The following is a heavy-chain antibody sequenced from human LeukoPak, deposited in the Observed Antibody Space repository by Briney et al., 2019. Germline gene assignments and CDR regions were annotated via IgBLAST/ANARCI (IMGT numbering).Heavy chain of an antibody. V-gene: IGHV3-21*01. Sequence: GGSLRLSRAPSGFTFSIYTMNWVRQAPGKGLEWVSSISSFSCYIYCADSVKGRFTTPRDNAKNSLYLQMNSLRAEDRAVYYCARGEGVVVLAATLEPDYWGQGTLVTVSS. CDR3: ARGEGVVVLAATLEPDY. D-gene: IGHD2-2*01. CDR1: GFTFSIYT. J-gene: IGHJ4*02. CDR2: ISSFSCYI.